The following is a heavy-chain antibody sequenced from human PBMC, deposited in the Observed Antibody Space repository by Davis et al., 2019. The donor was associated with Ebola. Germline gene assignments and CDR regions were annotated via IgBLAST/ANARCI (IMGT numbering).Heavy chain of an antibody. D-gene: IGHD3-10*01. J-gene: IGHJ6*02. CDR2: INPSGGST. V-gene: IGHV1-46*01. CDR3: ASGGGTMVQGVIINYGMEV. Sequence: ASVRVSCKASGYTFTSYYMHWVRQAPGQGLEWMGIINPSGGSTSYAQKFQGRVTMTRDTSTSTVYMELSSLRSEDTAVYYCASGGGTMVQGVIINYGMEVWGQGTTVTVSS. CDR1: GYTFTSYY.